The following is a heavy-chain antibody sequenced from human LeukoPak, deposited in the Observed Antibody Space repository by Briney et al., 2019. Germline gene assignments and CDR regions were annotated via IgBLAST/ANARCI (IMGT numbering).Heavy chain of an antibody. CDR3: ARDSGSSVWGSYRYDY. V-gene: IGHV1-69*04. D-gene: IGHD3-16*02. Sequence: ASVKVSCKASGGTFSSYAISWVRQAPGQGLEWMGRIIPILGIANYAQKFQGRVTITADKSTSTAYMELSSLRSEDTAVYYCARDSGSSVWGSYRYDYWGQGTLVTVSS. CDR2: IIPILGIA. J-gene: IGHJ4*02. CDR1: GGTFSSYA.